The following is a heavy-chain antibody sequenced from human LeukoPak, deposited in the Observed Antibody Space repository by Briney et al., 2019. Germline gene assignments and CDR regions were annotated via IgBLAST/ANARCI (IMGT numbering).Heavy chain of an antibody. Sequence: SETLSLTCTVSGGSISSYYWSWIRQPPGKGLEWIGYIYYSRSTNYNPSLKSRISISVDTSKNQFSLKLSSVTAADTAVYYCARTTEGGYTYNYFYYYYMDVWGKGTTVTISS. CDR3: ARTTEGGYTYNYFYYYYMDV. V-gene: IGHV4-59*01. CDR1: GGSISSYY. D-gene: IGHD5-18*01. J-gene: IGHJ6*03. CDR2: IYYSRST.